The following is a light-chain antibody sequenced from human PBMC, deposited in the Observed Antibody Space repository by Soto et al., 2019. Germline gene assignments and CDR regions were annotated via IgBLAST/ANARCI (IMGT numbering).Light chain of an antibody. CDR3: QTWGTGIVV. CDR1: SGHSSYA. J-gene: IGLJ2*01. CDR2: LNSDGSH. V-gene: IGLV4-69*01. Sequence: QSVLTQSPSASASLGASVKLTCTLSSGHSSYAIAWHQQQPEKGPRYLMKLNSDGSHDKGGGIPDRFSGSSSGTERYLTISSLQSEDEADYYCQTWGTGIVVFGGGTKLTVL.